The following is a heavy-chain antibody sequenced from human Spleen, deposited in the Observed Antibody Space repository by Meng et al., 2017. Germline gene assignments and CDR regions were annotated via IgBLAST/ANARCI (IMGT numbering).Heavy chain of an antibody. CDR2: ISSDGTYI. D-gene: IGHD3-16*01. J-gene: IGHJ6*02. Sequence: GGSLRLSCAASGFTVSSNYMSWVRQAPGKGLEWVSSISSDGTYISYADSVEGRFTVSRDNAQNSLYLQMTSLRTEDTAIYYCARVDYDYVWGSYSNYFHMDVWGQGTTVTVSS. CDR1: GFTVSSNY. V-gene: IGHV3-21*01. CDR3: ARVDYDYVWGSYSNYFHMDV.